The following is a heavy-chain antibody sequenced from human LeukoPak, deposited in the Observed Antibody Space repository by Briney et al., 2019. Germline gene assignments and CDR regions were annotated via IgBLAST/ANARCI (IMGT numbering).Heavy chain of an antibody. CDR1: GYTFTSYG. Sequence: GASVKVSCKASGYTFTSYGISWVRQAPGQGLEGMGWISAYNGNTNYAQKLQGRVTMTTDTSTSTAYMELRSLRSDDTAVYYCARDAVPATAIPWVFDYWGQGTLVTVSS. V-gene: IGHV1-18*01. J-gene: IGHJ4*02. D-gene: IGHD2-2*02. CDR2: ISAYNGNT. CDR3: ARDAVPATAIPWVFDY.